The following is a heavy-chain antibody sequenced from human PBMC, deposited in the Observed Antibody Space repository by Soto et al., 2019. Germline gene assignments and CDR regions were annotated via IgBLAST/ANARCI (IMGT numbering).Heavy chain of an antibody. Sequence: EMQLLESGGGLVQPGGSLRLSCAASGFTFRTYAMTWVRQAPGKGLEWVSGISDNGGTTYYADSVKGRFTMSRDNSKSALYLQMNSLRAEDTALYYCAKGRGTGTTRLGAFDIWGQGTMVTVSS. CDR3: AKGRGTGTTRLGAFDI. J-gene: IGHJ3*02. CDR2: ISDNGGTT. D-gene: IGHD1-1*01. CDR1: GFTFRTYA. V-gene: IGHV3-23*01.